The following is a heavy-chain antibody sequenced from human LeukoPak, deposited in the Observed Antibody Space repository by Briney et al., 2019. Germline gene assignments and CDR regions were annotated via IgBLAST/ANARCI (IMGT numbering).Heavy chain of an antibody. J-gene: IGHJ4*02. D-gene: IGHD2-15*01. CDR2: IYHSGST. CDR3: ARDDPGSCSGGSCYPESDY. CDR1: GGSLSSGGYY. V-gene: IGHV4-30-2*01. Sequence: SQTLSLTCIVSGGSLSSGGYYWSWIRQPPGKGLEWIGYIYHSGSTYYNPTLKSRVTISIDRSKNQFSLKLSSVTAADTAGYYCARDDPGSCSGGSCYPESDYWGQGTLVTVSS.